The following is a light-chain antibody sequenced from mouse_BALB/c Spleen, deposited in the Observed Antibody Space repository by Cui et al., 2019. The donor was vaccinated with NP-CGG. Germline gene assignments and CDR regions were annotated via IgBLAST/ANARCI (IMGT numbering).Light chain of an antibody. CDR3: ALWYSNHWV. CDR2: GTN. Sequence: HALLTHRSLLTTSPGETVTLTCRSSTGAVTTSNYANWVQEKPDHLFTGLIGGTNNRAPGVPARFSGSLIGDKAALTITGAQTEDEAIYFCALWYSNHWVFGGGTKLTVL. V-gene: IGLV1*01. J-gene: IGLJ1*01. CDR1: TGAVTTSNY.